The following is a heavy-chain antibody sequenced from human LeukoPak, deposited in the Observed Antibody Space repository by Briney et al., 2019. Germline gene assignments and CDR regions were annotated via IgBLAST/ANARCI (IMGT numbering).Heavy chain of an antibody. Sequence: GGSLRLSCAASRSTFSNAWRSWVRQAPGKGLEWVGRIKGKTDGGTADYAAPVKGRFTISRDDSKNTLYLQMNSLKTEDTAVYYCSTQTWAYNSEHEDGCYSSYMDVWGKGTTVTVSS. J-gene: IGHJ6*03. D-gene: IGHD6-19*01. CDR2: IKGKTDGGTA. CDR3: STQTWAYNSEHEDGCYSSYMDV. V-gene: IGHV3-15*01. CDR1: RSTFSNAW.